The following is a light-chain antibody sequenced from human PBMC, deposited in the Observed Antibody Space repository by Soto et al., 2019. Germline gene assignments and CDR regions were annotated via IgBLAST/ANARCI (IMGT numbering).Light chain of an antibody. CDR2: DDV. V-gene: IGLV3-21*02. CDR3: QVWESGSDHWV. CDR1: NIGTKS. J-gene: IGLJ3*02. Sequence: SYELTQPPSVSVAPGQTARITCGGNNIGTKSVHWYQQKPGQAPVLVVYDDVDRPSGIPERFSGSNSGNTATLTISRVEAGDEADYYCQVWESGSDHWVFGGGTKVTVL.